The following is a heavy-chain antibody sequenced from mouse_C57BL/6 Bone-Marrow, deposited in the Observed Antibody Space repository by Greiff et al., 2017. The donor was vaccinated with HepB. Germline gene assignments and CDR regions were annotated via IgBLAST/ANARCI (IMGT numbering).Heavy chain of an antibody. V-gene: IGHV1-55*01. CDR1: GYTFTSYW. CDR2: IYPGSGST. D-gene: IGHD1-2*01. CDR3: ARNGITTARYFDY. Sequence: VKLQQPGAELVKPGASVKMSCKASGYTFTSYWITWVKQRPGQGLEWIGDIYPGSGSTNYNEKFKSKATLTVVASSSTAYMQLSSLTSEDSAVYYCARNGITTARYFDYWGQGTTLTVSS. J-gene: IGHJ2*01.